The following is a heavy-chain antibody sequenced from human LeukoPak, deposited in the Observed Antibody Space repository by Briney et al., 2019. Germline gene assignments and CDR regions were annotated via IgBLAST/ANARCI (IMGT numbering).Heavy chain of an antibody. V-gene: IGHV1-2*02. D-gene: IGHD1-26*01. J-gene: IGHJ6*03. CDR2: INPNSGGT. Sequence: ASVKVSCKASGYTFTGYYMHWVRQAPGQGLEWMGWINPNSGGTNYAQKFQGRVTMTRDTSISTAYMELSRLRSDDTAVYYCARTGGGGSYYNYYYYYMDVWGKGTTVTISS. CDR3: ARTGGGGSYYNYYYYYMDV. CDR1: GYTFTGYY.